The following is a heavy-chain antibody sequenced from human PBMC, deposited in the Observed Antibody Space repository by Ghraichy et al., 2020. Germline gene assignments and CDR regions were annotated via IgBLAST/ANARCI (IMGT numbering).Heavy chain of an antibody. J-gene: IGHJ4*02. D-gene: IGHD4-17*01. CDR2: IYYSGST. Sequence: ESLNISCTVSGGSISSYYWSWIRQPPGKGLEWIGYIYYSGSTNYNPSLKSRVTISVDTSKNQFSLKLSSVTAADTAVYYCARDTVNWGQGTLVTVSS. CDR1: GGSISSYY. V-gene: IGHV4-59*01. CDR3: ARDTVN.